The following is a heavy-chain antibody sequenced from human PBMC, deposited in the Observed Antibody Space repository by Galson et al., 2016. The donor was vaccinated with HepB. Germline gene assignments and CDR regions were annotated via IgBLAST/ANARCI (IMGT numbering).Heavy chain of an antibody. J-gene: IGHJ4*02. CDR2: IIPIFGTA. V-gene: IGHV1-69*13. D-gene: IGHD5-24*01. CDR3: ASSLGDVEMPTIGDY. Sequence: SVKVSCKASGGTFSSYAISWVRQAPGQGLEWMGGIIPIFGTANYAHKFQGRVTITADESTNTAYMELSSLRSEDTAVYYGASSLGDVEMPTIGDYWGQGTLVTVSS. CDR1: GGTFSSYA.